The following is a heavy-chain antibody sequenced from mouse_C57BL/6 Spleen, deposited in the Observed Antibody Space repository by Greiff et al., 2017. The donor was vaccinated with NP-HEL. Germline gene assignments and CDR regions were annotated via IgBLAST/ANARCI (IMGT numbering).Heavy chain of an antibody. Sequence: VQLQQSGAELVRPGASVKLSCTASGFNIKDDYMHWVKQRPEQGLEWIGWIDPENGDTEYASKFQGKATITADTASNTAYLQLSSLTSEDTAVYYCTRGLRIFRGQGTRVTVSA. CDR1: GFNIKDDY. CDR2: IDPENGDT. V-gene: IGHV14-4*01. J-gene: IGHJ3*01. CDR3: TRGLRIF.